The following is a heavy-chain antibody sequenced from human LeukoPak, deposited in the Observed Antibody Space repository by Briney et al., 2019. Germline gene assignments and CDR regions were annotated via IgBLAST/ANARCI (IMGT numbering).Heavy chain of an antibody. CDR1: GFTFSSYS. V-gene: IGHV3-21*01. J-gene: IGHJ4*02. D-gene: IGHD3-10*01. CDR2: ISTSSSYI. CDR3: ARDGYYYGSGSSSRMFDY. Sequence: GGSLRLSCAASGFTFSSYSMNWVRQAPGKGLEWVSAISTSSSYIYYADSVKGRFTISRDNAKNSLYLQINSLRAEDTAVYYCARDGYYYGSGSSSRMFDYWGQGTLVTVSS.